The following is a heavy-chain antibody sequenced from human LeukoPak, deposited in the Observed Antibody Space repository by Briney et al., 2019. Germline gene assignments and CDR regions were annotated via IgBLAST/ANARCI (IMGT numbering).Heavy chain of an antibody. V-gene: IGHV4-39*01. CDR2: IYYSGSA. D-gene: IGHD6-19*01. CDR3: ARHASVDGNWPRPLDY. CDR1: GGSISSSPYY. Sequence: SETLSLTCTVSGGSISSSPYYWGWLRQPPGKGLEWIGNIYYSGSAYYNPSLKTRVTISVDTSKNQFSLKLTSVTAADTAVYYCARHASVDGNWPRPLDYWGQGSLVTVSS. J-gene: IGHJ4*02.